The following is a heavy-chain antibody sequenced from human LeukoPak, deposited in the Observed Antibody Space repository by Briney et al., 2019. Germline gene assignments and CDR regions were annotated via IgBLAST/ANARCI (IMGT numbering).Heavy chain of an antibody. CDR2: IYYSGST. J-gene: IGHJ4*02. CDR1: GGSISSSSYY. V-gene: IGHV4-39*01. Sequence: SETLSLTCTVSGGSISSSSYYWGWIRQPPGKGLEWTGSIYYSGSTYYNPSLKSRVTISVDTSKNQFSLKLSSVTAADTAVYYCARLRITMVRGVISYYFDYWGQGTLVTVSS. D-gene: IGHD3-10*01. CDR3: ARLRITMVRGVISYYFDY.